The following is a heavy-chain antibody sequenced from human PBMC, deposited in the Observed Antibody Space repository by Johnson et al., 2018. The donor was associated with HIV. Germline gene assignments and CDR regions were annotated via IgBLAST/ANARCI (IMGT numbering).Heavy chain of an antibody. CDR3: ATPPNHYYDSSGYAFDI. V-gene: IGHV3-11*04. CDR1: GFTFSDYY. Sequence: QVQLVESGGGLVKPGGSLRLSCAASGFTFSDYYMSWIRQAPGKGLEWVSYISSSGSTIYHADSVKGRFTISRANAKNSLYLQMNSLRAEDTAVYYCATPPNHYYDSSGYAFDIWGQGTMVTVSS. J-gene: IGHJ3*02. CDR2: ISSSGSTI. D-gene: IGHD3-22*01.